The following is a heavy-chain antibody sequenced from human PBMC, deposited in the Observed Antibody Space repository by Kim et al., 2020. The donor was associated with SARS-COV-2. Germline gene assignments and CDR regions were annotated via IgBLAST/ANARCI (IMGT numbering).Heavy chain of an antibody. V-gene: IGHV3-23*01. J-gene: IGHJ4*02. D-gene: IGHD6-19*01. CDR2: ISDGGSGT. Sequence: GGSLRLSCEASGFTFRSYAMNWVRQAPGKSLEWVSTISDGGSGTHCADSVKGRFTISRDNSKNTLFLQMNSLRVEDTAVYYCAIRSTSGWDYFHYWGQGTLVAVSS. CDR1: GFTFRSYA. CDR3: AIRSTSGWDYFHY.